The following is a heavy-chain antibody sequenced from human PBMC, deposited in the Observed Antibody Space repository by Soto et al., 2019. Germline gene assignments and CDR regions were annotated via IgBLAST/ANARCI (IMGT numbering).Heavy chain of an antibody. D-gene: IGHD1-26*01. J-gene: IGHJ4*02. V-gene: IGHV3-33*01. CDR2: IWYDGSNK. Sequence: GGSLRLSCAASGFTFSSYGMHWVRQAPGKGLEWVAVIWYDGSNKYYADSVKGGFTISRDNSKKTLYLQMNSLRAEDTAVYYCARDRGLSSGSDLPYSGFDYWGQGTLVTVSS. CDR1: GFTFSSYG. CDR3: ARDRGLSSGSDLPYSGFDY.